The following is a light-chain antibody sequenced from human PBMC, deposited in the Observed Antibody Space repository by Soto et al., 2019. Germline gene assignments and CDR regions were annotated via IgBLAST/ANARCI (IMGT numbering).Light chain of an antibody. V-gene: IGKV1-27*01. J-gene: IGKJ3*01. Sequence: DIQMTQSPTSLSASVGDRVTITSRASQGISNFVAWYQQKPGKAPKLLIYAASTLQSGVPSRYSGSGSGTDFTLPINSLQPEDVATYSCQKYSSVPVFGPGTKVEIK. CDR3: QKYSSVPV. CDR1: QGISNF. CDR2: AAS.